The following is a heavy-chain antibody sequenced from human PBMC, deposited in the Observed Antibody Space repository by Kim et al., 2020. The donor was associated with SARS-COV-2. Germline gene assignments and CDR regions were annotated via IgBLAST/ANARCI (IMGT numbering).Heavy chain of an antibody. V-gene: IGHV3-30*04. D-gene: IGHD2-15*01. CDR3: ERDRGGNSDY. CDR1: GFTFSSYD. CDR2: ISYDGSNK. Sequence: GGSLRLSCAASGFTFSSYDMHWVRQAPGKGLEWVALISYDGSNKYYADSVKGRFTISRDNSKNTLYLQMNSLRAEDTAVYYCERDRGGNSDYWGQGTLVTVSS. J-gene: IGHJ4*02.